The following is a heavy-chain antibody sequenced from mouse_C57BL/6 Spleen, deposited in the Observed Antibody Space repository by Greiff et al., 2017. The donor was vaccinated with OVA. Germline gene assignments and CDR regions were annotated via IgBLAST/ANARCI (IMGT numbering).Heavy chain of an antibody. CDR2: IYPGDGDT. J-gene: IGHJ1*03. Sequence: QVQLQQSGPELVKPGASVKISCKASGYAFSSSWMNWVKQRPGQGLEWIGRIYPGDGDTNYNGKFKGKATLTADKSSSTAYMQLSSLTSEDSAVYFCAGEGRTAQGTTDFDVWGKGTTVTVSS. CDR1: GYAFSSSW. V-gene: IGHV1-82*01. D-gene: IGHD3-2*02. CDR3: AGEGRTAQGTTDFDV.